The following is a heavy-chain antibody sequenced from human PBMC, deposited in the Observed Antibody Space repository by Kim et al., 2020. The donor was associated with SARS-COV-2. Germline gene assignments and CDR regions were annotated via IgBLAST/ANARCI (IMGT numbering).Heavy chain of an antibody. CDR2: INHSGST. CDR1: GGSFSGYY. Sequence: SETLSLTCAVYGGSFSGYYWSWIRQPPGKGLEWIGEINHSGSTNYNPSLKSRVTISVDTSKNQFSLKLSSVTAADTAVYYCARDRQNGPFFDWWGQGTMVTVSS. J-gene: IGHJ3*01. CDR3: ARDRQNGPFFDW. D-gene: IGHD3-9*01. V-gene: IGHV4-34*01.